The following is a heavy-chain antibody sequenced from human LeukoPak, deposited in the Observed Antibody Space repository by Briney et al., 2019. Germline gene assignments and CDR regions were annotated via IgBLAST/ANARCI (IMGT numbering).Heavy chain of an antibody. CDR1: GGSISSGGYY. CDR3: VRALLGSSWHDSGVWYFDL. J-gene: IGHJ2*01. V-gene: IGHV4-30-2*01. D-gene: IGHD6-13*01. Sequence: PSETLSLTCTVSGGSISSGGYYWSWIRQPPGKGLEWIGYIYHSGSTYYNPSLKSRVTISVDRSKNQFSLKLSSVTAADTAVCYCVRALLGSSWHDSGVWYFDLWGRGTLVTVSS. CDR2: IYHSGST.